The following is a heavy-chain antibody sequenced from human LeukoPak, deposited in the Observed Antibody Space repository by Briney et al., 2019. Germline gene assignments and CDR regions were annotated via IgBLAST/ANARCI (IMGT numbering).Heavy chain of an antibody. CDR3: ARGLDDYEDAFDI. V-gene: IGHV1-24*01. Sequence: ASVKVSCKVSGYTLTELSMHWVRQAPGKGLEWMGGFDPEHGETVYAQKFQGRVIITRDTSISTAYIQLSSLRSEDTALYYCARGLDDYEDAFDIWGQGTMVTVSS. CDR1: GYTLTELS. J-gene: IGHJ3*02. D-gene: IGHD4-17*01. CDR2: FDPEHGET.